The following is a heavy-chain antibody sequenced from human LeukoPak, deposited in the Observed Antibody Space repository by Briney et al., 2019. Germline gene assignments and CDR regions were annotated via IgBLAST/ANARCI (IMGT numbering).Heavy chain of an antibody. V-gene: IGHV3-30*18. CDR1: GFTFSSYG. D-gene: IGHD6-19*01. Sequence: GGSLRLSCAASGFTFSSYGMHWVCQAPGKGLEWVAVISYDGSNKYYADSVKGRFTISRDNSKNTLYLQMNSLRAEDTAVYYCAKDGAYSSGWYFDYWGQGTLVTVSS. CDR2: ISYDGSNK. J-gene: IGHJ4*02. CDR3: AKDGAYSSGWYFDY.